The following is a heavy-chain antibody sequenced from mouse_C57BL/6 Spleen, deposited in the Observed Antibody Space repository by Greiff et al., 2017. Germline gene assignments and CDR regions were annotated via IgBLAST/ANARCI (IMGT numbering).Heavy chain of an antibody. Sequence: VQLQQPGAELVMPGASVKLSCKASGYTFTSYWMHWVKQRPGQGLEWIGEIDPSDSYTNYNQKFKGKSTLTVDKSSSTAYMQLSSLTSEDSAVYYCARGYGSSSQGFAYWGQGTLVTVCA. CDR2: IDPSDSYT. CDR1: GYTFTSYW. V-gene: IGHV1-69*01. J-gene: IGHJ3*01. D-gene: IGHD1-1*01. CDR3: ARGYGSSSQGFAY.